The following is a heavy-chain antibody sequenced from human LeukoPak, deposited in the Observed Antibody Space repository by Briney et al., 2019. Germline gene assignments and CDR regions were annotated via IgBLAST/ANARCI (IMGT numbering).Heavy chain of an antibody. CDR1: GGSTSSSSYY. Sequence: SETLSLTCTVSGGSTSSSSYYWGWIRQPPGEGLEWIGSIYYSGSTYYNPSLKSRVTISVDTSKNQFSLNLSSVTAADTAVYYCAEIGYYYYYMDVWGKGTMVTVSS. CDR3: AEIGYYYYYMDV. V-gene: IGHV4-39*01. J-gene: IGHJ6*03. CDR2: IYYSGST.